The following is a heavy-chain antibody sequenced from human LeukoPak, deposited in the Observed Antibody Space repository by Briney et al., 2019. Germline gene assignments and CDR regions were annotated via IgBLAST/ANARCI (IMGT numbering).Heavy chain of an antibody. Sequence: PSETLSLTCAVSGGSITSAGYSWPWIRQLPGKGLEWIGYIYHSGSTSYNPSLKSRVTISVDRSENQFSLKLTSVTAADTAVYYCARVSHGMDVWGQGTTVTVSS. J-gene: IGHJ6*02. V-gene: IGHV4-30-2*01. CDR3: ARVSHGMDV. CDR1: GGSITSAGYS. CDR2: IYHSGST.